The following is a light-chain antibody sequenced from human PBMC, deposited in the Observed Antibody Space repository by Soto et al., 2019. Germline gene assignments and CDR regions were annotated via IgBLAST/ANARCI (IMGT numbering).Light chain of an antibody. CDR3: QQRHMWPIT. CDR1: QSFRGL. CDR2: EAY. V-gene: IGKV3-11*01. Sequence: VLTQSPVTLSLSPGESATLSCRASQSFRGLLAWYQQKPGQAPRFISYEAYNRATGIPPRFSGSGSGTDFTLTISSLGPEDSAVYYCQQRHMWPITFGQGTRLEIK. J-gene: IGKJ5*01.